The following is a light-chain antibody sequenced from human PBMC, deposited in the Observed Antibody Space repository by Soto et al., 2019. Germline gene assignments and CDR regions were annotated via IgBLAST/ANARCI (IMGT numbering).Light chain of an antibody. Sequence: QSVLTQPPSASGTPGQRVTISCSGSSSNIGSNYVYWYQQLPGTAPKLLIYRNNQRPSWVPDRFSGSKSGTSASLAISGLRSEDEADYYCAAWDDSLSGRVFGGGTKLTFL. CDR1: SSNIGSNY. J-gene: IGLJ3*02. V-gene: IGLV1-47*01. CDR3: AAWDDSLSGRV. CDR2: RNN.